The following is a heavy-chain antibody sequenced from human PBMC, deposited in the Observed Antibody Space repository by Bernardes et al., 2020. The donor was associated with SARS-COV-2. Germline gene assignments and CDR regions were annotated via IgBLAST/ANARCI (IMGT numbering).Heavy chain of an antibody. Sequence: ASVKVSCMASGYTFTGYYMHWVRQAPGQGLEWMGWINPNSGGTNYAQKFQGRVTMTRDTSISTAYMALSRLRSDDTAVYYCARASCSSTSCYTSDNWFDPWSQGTLVTVCS. CDR2: INPNSGGT. CDR3: ARASCSSTSCYTSDNWFDP. J-gene: IGHJ5*02. CDR1: GYTFTGYY. D-gene: IGHD2-2*02. V-gene: IGHV1-2*02.